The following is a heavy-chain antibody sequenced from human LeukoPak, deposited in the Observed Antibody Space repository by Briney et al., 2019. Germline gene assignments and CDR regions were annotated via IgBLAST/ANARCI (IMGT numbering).Heavy chain of an antibody. CDR2: IYYSGST. J-gene: IGHJ6*03. Sequence: SETLSLTCTVSGRSISIYYWSWIRQPPGKGLEWIGYIYYSGSTNYNPSLKSRVTISVDTSNNQFSLKLSSVTAADTAVYYCARVGSGYYYYYYMDVWGKGTTVTVSS. CDR1: GRSISIYY. V-gene: IGHV4-59*01. D-gene: IGHD1-26*01. CDR3: ARVGSGYYYYYYMDV.